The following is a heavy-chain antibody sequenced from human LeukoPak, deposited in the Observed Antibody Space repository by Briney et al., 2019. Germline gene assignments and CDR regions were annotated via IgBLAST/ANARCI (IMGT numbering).Heavy chain of an antibody. CDR2: IKQDGSEK. D-gene: IGHD3-10*01. Sequence: GGSLRLSCAASGFTFSSYWMSWVRQAPGKGLEWVANIKQDGSEKYYVDSVKGRFTISRDNAKNSLYLQMNSLRAEDTAVYYCARDRSFRARGPNYYYYMDVWGKGTTVTISS. CDR3: ARDRSFRARGPNYYYYMDV. V-gene: IGHV3-7*01. CDR1: GFTFSSYW. J-gene: IGHJ6*03.